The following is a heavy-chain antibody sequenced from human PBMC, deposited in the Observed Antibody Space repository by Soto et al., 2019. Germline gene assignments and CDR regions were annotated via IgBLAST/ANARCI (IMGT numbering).Heavy chain of an antibody. V-gene: IGHV4-39*01. Sequence: SETLSLTCTVSGGSIISSRYYWGLIRQPPGKGLEWIGSIYYSGRTYYNPSLKSRVTISVDTSKNQFSLKLSSVTAADTAVYYCARRTTVTTNWYFDLWGRGTLVTVSS. CDR2: IYYSGRT. D-gene: IGHD4-4*01. J-gene: IGHJ2*01. CDR3: ARRTTVTTNWYFDL. CDR1: GGSIISSRYY.